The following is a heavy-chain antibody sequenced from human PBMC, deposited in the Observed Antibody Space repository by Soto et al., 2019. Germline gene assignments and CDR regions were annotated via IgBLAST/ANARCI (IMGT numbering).Heavy chain of an antibody. CDR2: ISFDGSNK. CDR3: AKDAVVVTTGYGMDV. J-gene: IGHJ6*01. D-gene: IGHD3-22*01. V-gene: IGHV3-30*18. CDR1: GFTFSTYG. Sequence: QVQLVESGGGVVQPGRSLRLSCAASGFTFSTYGMHWVRQAPDKGLEWVAVISFDGSNKYYADSVKGRFTISRDNSKNTLYLQVNSLRAEDTAVYYCAKDAVVVTTGYGMDVW.